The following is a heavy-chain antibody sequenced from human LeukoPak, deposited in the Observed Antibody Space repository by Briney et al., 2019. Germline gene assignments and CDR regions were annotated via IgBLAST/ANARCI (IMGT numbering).Heavy chain of an antibody. J-gene: IGHJ4*02. D-gene: IGHD1-26*01. Sequence: ASVKVSCKASGYTFTSYAMLWVRQPPGQRLEWMGWINAGNGNTKYSQKFQGRVTITRDTSASTAYMELSSLRSEDTAVYYCARWGYSGSYYVDYWGQGTLVTVSS. CDR2: INAGNGNT. CDR1: GYTFTSYA. V-gene: IGHV1-3*01. CDR3: ARWGYSGSYYVDY.